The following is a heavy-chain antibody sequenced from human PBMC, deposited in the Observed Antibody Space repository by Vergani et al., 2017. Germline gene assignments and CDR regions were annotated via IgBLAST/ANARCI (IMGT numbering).Heavy chain of an antibody. J-gene: IGHJ6*03. CDR1: GFTFSSYA. D-gene: IGHD2-15*01. V-gene: IGHV3-48*04. CDR2: ISSSSSYT. CDR3: ARRDCSGGSCYNYYYYMDV. Sequence: EVQLVESGGGLVQPGGSLRLSCAASGFTFSSYAMSWVRQAPGKGLEWVSYISSSSSYTNYADSVKGRFTISRDNAKNSLYLQMNSLRAEDTAVYSCARRDCSGGSCYNYYYYMDVWGKGTTVTVSS.